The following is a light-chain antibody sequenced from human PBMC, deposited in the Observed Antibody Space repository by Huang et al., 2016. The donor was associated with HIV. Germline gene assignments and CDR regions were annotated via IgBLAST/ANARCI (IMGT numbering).Light chain of an antibody. CDR3: QQYSSYSVT. CDR1: QSISSS. CDR2: KAV. Sequence: DIQMTQFPSSLSASIGDRVTITCRASQSISSSLAWYQHKPGKAPKLLIYKAVSLEGGVPPRFSGSGSGTEFTLTISSLQPDDFATYYCQQYSSYSVTFGQGTKLENK. J-gene: IGKJ2*01. V-gene: IGKV1-5*03.